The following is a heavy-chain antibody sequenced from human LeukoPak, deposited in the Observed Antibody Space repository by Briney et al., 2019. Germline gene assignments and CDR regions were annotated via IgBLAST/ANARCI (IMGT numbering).Heavy chain of an antibody. Sequence: SETLSLTCTVSGGSISSYYWSWIRQPPGKGLEWIGYIYYSGSTNYNPSLKSRVTISVDTSKNQFSLKLSSVTAADTAVYYCASIGSGSYYIDYWGQGTLVTVSS. J-gene: IGHJ4*02. CDR1: GGSISSYY. CDR3: ASIGSGSYYIDY. V-gene: IGHV4-59*08. D-gene: IGHD3-10*01. CDR2: IYYSGST.